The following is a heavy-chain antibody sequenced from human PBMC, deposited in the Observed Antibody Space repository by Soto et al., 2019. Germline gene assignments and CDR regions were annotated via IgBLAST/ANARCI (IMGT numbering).Heavy chain of an antibody. Sequence: EVQLLVSGGGLVQPWGSLSVSWAASGFTFSSYAMSWVRQAPGKGLEWVSAISGSGGSTYYADSVKGRFTISRDNSKNTLYLQMNSLRAEDTAVYYCAKHWLDGYFDYWGQGTLVTVSS. CDR3: AKHWLDGYFDY. J-gene: IGHJ4*02. V-gene: IGHV3-23*01. D-gene: IGHD3-22*01. CDR2: ISGSGGST. CDR1: GFTFSSYA.